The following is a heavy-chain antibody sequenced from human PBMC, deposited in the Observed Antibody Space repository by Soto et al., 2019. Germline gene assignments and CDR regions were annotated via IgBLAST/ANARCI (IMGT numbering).Heavy chain of an antibody. D-gene: IGHD5-18*01. J-gene: IGHJ4*02. Sequence: PGGSLSLSCVSSGFPFADSAMHWVRQAPGKGLELVSLITWDGSTTYYADSVKGRFTISRDNSKNSLYLQMNPLRAEDTAFYYCAKGGGYTYGLFDSWGQGTRVTVSS. CDR3: AKGGGYTYGLFDS. CDR2: ITWDGSTT. CDR1: GFPFADSA. V-gene: IGHV3-43D*03.